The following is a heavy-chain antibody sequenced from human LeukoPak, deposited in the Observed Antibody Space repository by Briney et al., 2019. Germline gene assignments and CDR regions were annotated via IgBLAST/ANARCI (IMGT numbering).Heavy chain of an antibody. J-gene: IGHJ4*02. CDR3: ARRGSSGWHHDY. D-gene: IGHD6-19*01. Sequence: GGSLRLSCAAYGFTFSSYAMSWVRQAPGKGLEWVSAISGSGGSTYYADSVKGRFTISRDNSKNTLYLEMNSLRADDTAVYYCARRGSSGWHHDYWGQGTLVTVSS. CDR2: ISGSGGST. V-gene: IGHV3-23*01. CDR1: GFTFSSYA.